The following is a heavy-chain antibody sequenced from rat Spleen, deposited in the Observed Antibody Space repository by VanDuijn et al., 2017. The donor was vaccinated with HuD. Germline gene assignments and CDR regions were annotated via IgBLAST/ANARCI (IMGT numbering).Heavy chain of an antibody. V-gene: IGHV5-22*01. D-gene: IGHD1-10*01. CDR1: GFTFNNYW. Sequence: EVQLVESGGGLVQPGGSLKLSCVASGFTFNNYWMTWIRQAPKKGLEWVASISYEGTTNYYGDSVKGRFTISRDNAKNTLYLQMNNLRSEDTATYYCTRAITTTPYYIMDAWGQGASVTVSS. CDR3: TRAITTTPYYIMDA. J-gene: IGHJ4*01. CDR2: ISYEGTTN.